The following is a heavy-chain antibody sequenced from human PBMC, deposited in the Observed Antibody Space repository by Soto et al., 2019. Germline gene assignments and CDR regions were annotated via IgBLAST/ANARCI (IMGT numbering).Heavy chain of an antibody. J-gene: IGHJ4*02. V-gene: IGHV3-30*18. CDR1: GFTFSNYG. Sequence: GGSLRLSCAASGFTFSNYGMHWVRQAPGKGLDWVAVISYDGSIEYYSESVKGRFTMSRDNSENTVYLQMDNLRAEDTAIYYCAKVPLKPQVFDYWGQGTLVTVSS. CDR3: AKVPLKPQVFDY. CDR2: ISYDGSIE.